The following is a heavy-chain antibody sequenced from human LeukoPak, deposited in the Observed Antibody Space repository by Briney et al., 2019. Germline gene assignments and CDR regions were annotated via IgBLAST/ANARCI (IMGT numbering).Heavy chain of an antibody. CDR1: GGSISSYY. CDR3: ARHRSCSSTSCYYWYFDL. D-gene: IGHD2-2*01. J-gene: IGHJ2*01. Sequence: SETLSLTCTVSGGSISSYYWSWIRQPAGKGLEWIGRIYTSGSTNYNPSLKSRVTMSVDTSKNQFSLKLSSVTAADTAVYYCARHRSCSSTSCYYWYFDLWGRGTLVTVSS. CDR2: IYTSGST. V-gene: IGHV4-4*07.